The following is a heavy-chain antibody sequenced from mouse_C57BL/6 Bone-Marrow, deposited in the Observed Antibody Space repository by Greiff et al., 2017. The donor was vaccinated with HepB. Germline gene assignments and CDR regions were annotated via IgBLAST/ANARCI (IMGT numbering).Heavy chain of an antibody. Sequence: EVKLQESGEGLVKPGGSLKLSCAASGFTFSSYAMSWVRQTPEKRLEWVAYISSGGDYIYYADTVKGRFTISRDNARNTLYLQMSSLKSEDTAMYYCTREGTTVVAPYAMDYWGQGTSVTVSS. V-gene: IGHV5-9-1*02. D-gene: IGHD1-1*01. J-gene: IGHJ4*01. CDR3: TREGTTVVAPYAMDY. CDR1: GFTFSSYA. CDR2: ISSGGDYI.